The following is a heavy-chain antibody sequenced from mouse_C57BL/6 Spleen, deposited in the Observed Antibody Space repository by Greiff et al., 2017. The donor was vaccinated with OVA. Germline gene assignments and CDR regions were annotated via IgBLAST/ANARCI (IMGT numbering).Heavy chain of an antibody. CDR3: TRDSDRSGPAWFAY. J-gene: IGHJ3*01. CDR2: ISSGGDYI. V-gene: IGHV5-9-1*02. Sequence: EVKLMESGEGLVKPGGSLKLSCAASGFTFSSYAMSWVRQTPEKRLEWVAYISSGGDYIYYADTVKGRFTISRDNARNTLYLQMSSLKSEDTAMYDCTRDSDRSGPAWFAYWGQGTLVTVSA. D-gene: IGHD3-2*02. CDR1: GFTFSSYA.